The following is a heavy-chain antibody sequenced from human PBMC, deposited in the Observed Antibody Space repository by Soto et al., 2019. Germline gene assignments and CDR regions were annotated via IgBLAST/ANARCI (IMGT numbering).Heavy chain of an antibody. CDR1: GYTFTGYY. CDR3: ARCGQYYDFWSGYQDYYYMDV. Sequence: GASVKVSCKASGYTFTGYYMHWVRQAPGQGLEWMGWINPNSGGTNYAQNFQGRVTMTRDTSISTAYMELSRLRSDDTAVYYCARCGQYYDFWSGYQDYYYMDVWGKGTTVTVSS. V-gene: IGHV1-2*02. J-gene: IGHJ6*03. CDR2: INPNSGGT. D-gene: IGHD3-3*01.